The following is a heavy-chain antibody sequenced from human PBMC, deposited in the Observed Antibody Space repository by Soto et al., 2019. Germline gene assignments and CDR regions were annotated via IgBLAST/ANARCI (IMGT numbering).Heavy chain of an antibody. V-gene: IGHV3-30-3*01. D-gene: IGHD2-15*01. CDR1: GFTFSSYA. CDR3: ARAGGLLLDY. J-gene: IGHJ4*02. Sequence: GGSLRLSCAASGFTFSSYAMHWVRQAPGKGLERVAVISYDGSNKYYADSVKGRFTISRDISKNTLYLQMNSLRAEDTAVYYCARAGGLLLDYWGQGT. CDR2: ISYDGSNK.